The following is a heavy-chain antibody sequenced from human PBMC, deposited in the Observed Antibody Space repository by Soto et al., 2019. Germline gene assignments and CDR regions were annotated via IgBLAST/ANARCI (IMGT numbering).Heavy chain of an antibody. CDR2: ISGSGGST. J-gene: IGHJ6*02. D-gene: IGHD6-13*01. CDR1: GFTFISYA. CDR3: AKPVPSSSWYFDYYYYYGMDV. Sequence: PGGSLRLSCAASGFTFISYAMSWVRQAPGKGLEWVSAISGSGGSTYYADSVKGRFTISRDNSKNTLYLQMNSLRAEDTAVYYCAKPVPSSSWYFDYYYYYGMDVWGQWTTVTVSS. V-gene: IGHV3-23*01.